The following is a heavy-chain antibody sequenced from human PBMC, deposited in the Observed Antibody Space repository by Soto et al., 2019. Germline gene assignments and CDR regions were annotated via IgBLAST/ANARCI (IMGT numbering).Heavy chain of an antibody. V-gene: IGHV4-61*05. CDR3: ARGYGRNFDY. CDR2: ISYSGST. D-gene: IGHD5-18*01. CDR1: GGSISSDSCY. Sequence: PSETLSLTCTVSGGSISSDSCYWVWIRQPPEKGLEWIANISYSGSTNYNPTLKSRVTISVDTSKNQFSLKLSSVTAADTAVYYCARGYGRNFDYWGQGTLVTVSS. J-gene: IGHJ4*02.